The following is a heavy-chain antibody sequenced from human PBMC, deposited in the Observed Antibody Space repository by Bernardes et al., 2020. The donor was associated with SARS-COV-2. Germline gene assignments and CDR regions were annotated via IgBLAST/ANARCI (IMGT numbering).Heavy chain of an antibody. D-gene: IGHD5-18*01. Sequence: ASVKVSCKASGYTFTSYGISWVRQAPGQGLEGMGWISSYNGNTNYAQKLQGRLTMTTDTYTSTAYMELRSLRADDTAVYYCENLLVDTAMAPHYGMDVWGKGTTVTVSS. CDR2: ISSYNGNT. J-gene: IGHJ6*04. CDR1: GYTFTSYG. V-gene: IGHV1-18*01. CDR3: ENLLVDTAMAPHYGMDV.